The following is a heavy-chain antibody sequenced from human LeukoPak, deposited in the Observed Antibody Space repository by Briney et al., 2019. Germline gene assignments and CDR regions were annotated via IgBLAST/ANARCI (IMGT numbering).Heavy chain of an antibody. V-gene: IGHV1-18*01. Sequence: ASVKVSCKASGYTFTSYGISWVRQAPGQGREWMGWISAYNGNTNYAQKLQGRVTMTTDTSTSTAYMELRSLRSDDTAVYYCARVRLVVVVAATFGDWFYPRGQGTLVTVSS. CDR3: ARVRLVVVVAATFGDWFYP. J-gene: IGHJ5*02. CDR1: GYTFTSYG. CDR2: ISAYNGNT. D-gene: IGHD2-15*01.